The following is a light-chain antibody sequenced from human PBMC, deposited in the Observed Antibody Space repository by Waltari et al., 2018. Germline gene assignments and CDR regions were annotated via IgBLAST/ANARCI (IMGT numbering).Light chain of an antibody. CDR2: GNT. CDR1: SSNIGAGYD. V-gene: IGLV1-40*01. J-gene: IGLJ2*01. CDR3: QSYDNSLSVSL. Sequence: QSGLTQPPSVSGAPGPRVTISCTWSSSNIGAGYDVHRYQLLPGNAPKLLISGNTNRPSGVPDRFSGSKSGTSASLAITGLQAEDEGDYYCQSYDNSLSVSLFGGGTKLTVL.